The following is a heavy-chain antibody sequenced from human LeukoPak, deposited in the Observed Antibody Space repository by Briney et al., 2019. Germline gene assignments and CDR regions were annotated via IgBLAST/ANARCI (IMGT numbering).Heavy chain of an antibody. D-gene: IGHD6-19*01. Sequence: PGGSLRLPCAASGFAFSSYGMHWVRQAPGKGLEWVAVIWYDGSNKYYADSVKGRFTISRDNSKNTLYLQMNSLRAEDTAVYYCARGYSSGWSGVDYWGQGTLVTVSS. CDR1: GFAFSSYG. CDR3: ARGYSSGWSGVDY. J-gene: IGHJ4*02. CDR2: IWYDGSNK. V-gene: IGHV3-33*01.